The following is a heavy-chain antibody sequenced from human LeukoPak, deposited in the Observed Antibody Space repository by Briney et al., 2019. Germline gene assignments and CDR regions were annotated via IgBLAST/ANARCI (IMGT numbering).Heavy chain of an antibody. CDR1: GRSFSGYY. CDR2: INHSGST. V-gene: IGHV4-34*01. Sequence: SETLSLTCAVYGRSFSGYYWSWIRQPPGKGLEWIGEINHSGSTNYNPSLKSRVTISVDTSKNQFSLKLSSVTAADTAVYYCARGRRGITMVRGVRDNLDYWGQGTLVTVSS. D-gene: IGHD3-10*01. CDR3: ARGRRGITMVRGVRDNLDY. J-gene: IGHJ4*02.